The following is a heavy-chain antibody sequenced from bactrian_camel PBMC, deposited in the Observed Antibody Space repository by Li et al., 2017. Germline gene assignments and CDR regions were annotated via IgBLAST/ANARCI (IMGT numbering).Heavy chain of an antibody. CDR2: IDSDGDT. V-gene: IGHV3S26*01. Sequence: VQLVESGGVLVQAGGSLRLSCAASGFSPSSYSMAWFRQAPGKEREGVASIDSDGDTSYAESVKGRFTISRTNAKNILSLQLISLKAEDTAMYYCGSDEEGLECDNPRHFMLQAGDYWGQGTQVTV. D-gene: IGHD1*01. CDR3: GSDEEGLECDNPRHFMLQAGDY. J-gene: IGHJ4*01. CDR1: GFSPSSYS.